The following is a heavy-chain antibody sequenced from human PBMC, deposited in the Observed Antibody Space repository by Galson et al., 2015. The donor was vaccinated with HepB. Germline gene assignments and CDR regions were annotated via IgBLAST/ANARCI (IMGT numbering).Heavy chain of an antibody. J-gene: IGHJ2*01. CDR3: ASYGDSSGYTKHWYFDL. V-gene: IGHV1-69*13. CDR1: GGTFSSYA. CDR2: IIPIFGTA. D-gene: IGHD3-22*01. Sequence: SVKVSCKASGGTFSSYAISWVRQAPGQGLEWMGGIIPIFGTASYAQKFQGRVTITADESTSTAYMELSSLKSEDTAVYYCASYGDSSGYTKHWYFDLWGRGTLVTVSS.